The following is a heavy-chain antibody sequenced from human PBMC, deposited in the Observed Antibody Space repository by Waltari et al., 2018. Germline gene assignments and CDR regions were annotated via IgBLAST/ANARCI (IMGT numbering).Heavy chain of an antibody. Sequence: EVQLVESGGGLVQPGRSLILSCAASGFTFDAYAMHWVRQAPGKALEWVSGISWNSGTKGYADSVKGRFTISRDNAKNSLYLQMNSLRPEDTALYYCAKDIGTSGYPFYYLDSWGQGTLVTVSS. CDR1: GFTFDAYA. J-gene: IGHJ4*02. CDR2: ISWNSGTK. D-gene: IGHD3-22*01. V-gene: IGHV3-9*01. CDR3: AKDIGTSGYPFYYLDS.